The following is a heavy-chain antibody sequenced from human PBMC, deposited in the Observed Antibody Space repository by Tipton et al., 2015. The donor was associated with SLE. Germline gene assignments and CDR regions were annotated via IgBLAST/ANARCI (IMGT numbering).Heavy chain of an antibody. CDR1: GYTFTSYG. Sequence: QLVQSGAEVKKPGASVKVSCKASGYTFTSYGISWVRQAPGQGLEWMGIINPSGGSTSYAQKFQGRVTMTRDTSTSTVYMELSSMRSEDTAVYYCARAGDIVLVVYAFDIWGQGTMVTVSS. J-gene: IGHJ3*02. CDR3: ARAGDIVLVVYAFDI. CDR2: INPSGGST. V-gene: IGHV1-46*01. D-gene: IGHD2-8*02.